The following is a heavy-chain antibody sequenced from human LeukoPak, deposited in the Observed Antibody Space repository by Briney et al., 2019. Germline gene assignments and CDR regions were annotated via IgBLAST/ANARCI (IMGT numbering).Heavy chain of an antibody. Sequence: GGSLRLSCAASGFTFSSYTMKWVRQAPGKGLEWVSSISSSSSYIYYADSVKGRFTISRDNAKNSLYLQMNSLRAEDTAVYYCARGHYSSGWYGYYYMDVWGKGTTVTISS. CDR3: ARGHYSSGWYGYYYMDV. CDR2: ISSSSSYI. D-gene: IGHD6-19*01. CDR1: GFTFSSYT. J-gene: IGHJ6*03. V-gene: IGHV3-21*01.